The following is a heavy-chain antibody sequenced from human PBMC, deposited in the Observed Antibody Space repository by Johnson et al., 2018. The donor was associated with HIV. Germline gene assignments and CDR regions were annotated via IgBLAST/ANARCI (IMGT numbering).Heavy chain of an antibody. V-gene: IGHV3-7*03. CDR3: ASSNVVGYSNYPDAFDI. Sequence: VQLVESGGGLVKPGGSLRLSCAASGFTFSDYYMSWIRQAPGKGLEWVAVISYDGANKYYVDSVKGRFTISRDNAKNSLYLQMNSLRAEDTAVYYCASSNVVGYSNYPDAFDIWGQGTMVTVS. CDR2: ISYDGANK. CDR1: GFTFSDYY. J-gene: IGHJ3*02. D-gene: IGHD6-13*01.